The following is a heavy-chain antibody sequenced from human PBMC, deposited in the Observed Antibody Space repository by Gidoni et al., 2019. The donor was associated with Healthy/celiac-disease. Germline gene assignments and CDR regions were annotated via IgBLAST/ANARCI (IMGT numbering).Heavy chain of an antibody. CDR2: INAGNGNT. D-gene: IGHD6-13*01. J-gene: IGHJ4*02. CDR3: ARVGAAAGTEDGYFDY. Sequence: QVQLVQSGAEVKKPGASVKVSCKASGYTFTSYAMHWVRQAPGQRLEWMGWINAGNGNTKYSQKFQGRVTITRDTSASTAYMGLSSLRSEDTAVYYCARVGAAAGTEDGYFDYWGQGTLVTVSS. CDR1: GYTFTSYA. V-gene: IGHV1-3*01.